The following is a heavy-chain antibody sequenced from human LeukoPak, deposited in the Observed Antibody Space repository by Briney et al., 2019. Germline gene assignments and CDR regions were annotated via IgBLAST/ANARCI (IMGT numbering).Heavy chain of an antibody. D-gene: IGHD5-24*01. CDR3: ARLPEGGYATSLGWLDP. CDR2: ISYSGVS. Sequence: SETLSLTCTVPSAAISRSYWIWIRQTPGKGLEWIGYISYSGVSTYNPSLGSRVTISRDTSKNEVSQNLSSVTAADTAVYFCARLPEGGYATSLGWLDPWGQGTRVTVSS. J-gene: IGHJ5*02. V-gene: IGHV4-59*08. CDR1: SAAISRSY.